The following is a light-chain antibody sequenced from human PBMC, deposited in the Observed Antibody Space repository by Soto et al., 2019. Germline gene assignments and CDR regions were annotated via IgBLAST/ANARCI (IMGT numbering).Light chain of an antibody. CDR3: QQSYSTPWT. Sequence: DIQMTQSPSSLSASVGDRVTITCRPSQSISNFLNWYQQKPGKAPTLLIYVASSLESGVPSRFSGSGSGTDFTLTISSLQPEDFATYYCQQSYSTPWTFGQGTKVEIK. CDR1: QSISNF. J-gene: IGKJ1*01. CDR2: VAS. V-gene: IGKV1-39*01.